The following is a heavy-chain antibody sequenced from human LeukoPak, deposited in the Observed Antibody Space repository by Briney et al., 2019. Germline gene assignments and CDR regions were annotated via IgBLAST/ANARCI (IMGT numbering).Heavy chain of an antibody. CDR1: GFTFSDYA. V-gene: IGHV3-23*01. J-gene: IGHJ4*02. CDR3: ANIAAAGTVGY. Sequence: GGSLRLSCAASGFTFSDYAMSWVRQAPGKGLEWVSAVTGSGGNTYYADSVKGRFTISRDNAKNSLYLQMNGLRAEDTAVYYCANIAAAGTVGYWGQGTLVTVSS. CDR2: VTGSGGNT. D-gene: IGHD6-13*01.